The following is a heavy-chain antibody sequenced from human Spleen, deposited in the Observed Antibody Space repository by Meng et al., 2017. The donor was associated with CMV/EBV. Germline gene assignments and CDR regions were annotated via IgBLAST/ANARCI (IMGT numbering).Heavy chain of an antibody. J-gene: IGHJ6*02. V-gene: IGHV4-59*01. CDR1: GGSMSTYF. Sequence: SETLSLTCTVSGGSMSTYFWNWIRQPPGKGLQWIGYIYYTGSTQYNPSLKSRVTISVDTSKNQFSLRLSSVTAADTAVYYCARDSELLRPHYCAMDVWGQGATVTVSS. CDR2: IYYTGST. CDR3: ARDSELLRPHYCAMDV. D-gene: IGHD1-26*01.